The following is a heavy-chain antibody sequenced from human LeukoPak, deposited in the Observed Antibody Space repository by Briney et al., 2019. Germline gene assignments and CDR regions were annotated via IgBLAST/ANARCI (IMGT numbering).Heavy chain of an antibody. J-gene: IGHJ4*02. D-gene: IGHD2-15*01. CDR1: GFTFSSYS. CDR2: ISSSSSTI. CDR3: ARALYCSGGSCYSLDY. V-gene: IGHV3-48*01. Sequence: GGSLRPSCAASGFTFSSYSMNWVRQAPGKGLEWVSYISSSSSTIYYADSVKGRFTISRDNAKNSLYLQMNSLRAEDTAVYYCARALYCSGGSCYSLDYWGQGTLVTVSS.